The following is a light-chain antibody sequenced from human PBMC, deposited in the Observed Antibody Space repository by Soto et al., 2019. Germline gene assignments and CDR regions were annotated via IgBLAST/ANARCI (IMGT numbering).Light chain of an antibody. CDR2: DND. V-gene: IGLV1-51*01. Sequence: QSVLTQPPSVSVAPGQQVTISCSGSSSNIGDNYVSWYQHLPGTAPKLVVYDNDRRPSGIPGRSSGSKSGTSATLVITGLQTGDEADYYCGTWDDRLDGNYVFGTGTKLTVL. CDR1: SSNIGDNY. J-gene: IGLJ1*01. CDR3: GTWDDRLDGNYV.